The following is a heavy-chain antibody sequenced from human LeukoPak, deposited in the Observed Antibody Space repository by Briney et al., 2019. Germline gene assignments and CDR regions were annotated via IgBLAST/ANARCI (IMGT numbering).Heavy chain of an antibody. CDR2: IYSGGST. Sequence: GGSLRLSCAASGFTVSSNYMSWVRQAPGKGLEWVSVIYSGGSTYYADSVKGRFTISRDNSKNTLYLQMNSLRAEDTAVYYCARDRLAYRSSPGFFDYWGQGTLVTVSS. CDR3: ARDRLAYRSSPGFFDY. J-gene: IGHJ4*02. CDR1: GFTVSSNY. V-gene: IGHV3-53*01. D-gene: IGHD6-6*01.